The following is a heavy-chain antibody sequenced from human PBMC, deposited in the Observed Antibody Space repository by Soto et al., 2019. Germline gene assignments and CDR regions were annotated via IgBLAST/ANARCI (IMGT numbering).Heavy chain of an antibody. Sequence: QVQLVQSGAEVKKPGASVKVSCKAFGYTFTSYAIHWVRQAPGQSLEWIGWINAGNGNTNYSQKFQGRVTITRDTSASTAYMALTSMSSEDTAVYYCARALAHGIPAYWGQGTLVTVSS. CDR1: GYTFTSYA. CDR2: INAGNGNT. CDR3: ARALAHGIPAY. V-gene: IGHV1-3*01. J-gene: IGHJ4*02. D-gene: IGHD2-21*01.